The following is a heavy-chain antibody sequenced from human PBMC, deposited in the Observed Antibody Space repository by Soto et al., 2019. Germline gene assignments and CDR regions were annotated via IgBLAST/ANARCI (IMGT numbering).Heavy chain of an antibody. D-gene: IGHD2-15*01. CDR2: IWYDGSNK. CDR3: ARDRYCSGGSCYFDWFDP. J-gene: IGHJ5*02. CDR1: GFTFSSYG. V-gene: IGHV3-33*01. Sequence: QVQLVESGGGVVQPGRSLRLSCAASGFTFSSYGMHWVRQAPGKGLEWVAVIWYDGSNKYYADSVKGRFTISRDNSKNTLYLQMNSLRAEDTAVYYCARDRYCSGGSCYFDWFDPWGQGTLVTVSS.